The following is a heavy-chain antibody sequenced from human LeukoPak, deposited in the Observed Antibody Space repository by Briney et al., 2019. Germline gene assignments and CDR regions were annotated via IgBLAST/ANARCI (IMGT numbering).Heavy chain of an antibody. CDR3: ARGPRRWLPSFDY. V-gene: IGHV4-34*01. Sequence: PSETLSLTCAVYGGSFSGYYWSWIRQPPGKGLEWIGEINHSGSTNYNPSLKSRVTISVDTSKNQFSLKLSSVTAADTAVYYCARGPRRWLPSFDYWGQGTLVTVSS. D-gene: IGHD6-19*01. CDR2: INHSGST. J-gene: IGHJ4*02. CDR1: GGSFSGYY.